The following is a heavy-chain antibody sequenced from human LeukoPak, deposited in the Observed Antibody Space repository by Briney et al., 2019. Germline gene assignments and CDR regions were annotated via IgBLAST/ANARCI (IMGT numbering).Heavy chain of an antibody. D-gene: IGHD3-10*01. J-gene: IGHJ3*02. CDR1: GGSISSYY. CDR3: AREGSGMAQIGAFDI. Sequence: SETLSLTCTVSGGSISSYYWSWIRQPPGKGLEWIGYIYYSGSTNYNPSLKSRVTISVDTSKDQFSLKLSSVTAADTAVYYCAREGSGMAQIGAFDIWGQGTMVTVSS. CDR2: IYYSGST. V-gene: IGHV4-59*01.